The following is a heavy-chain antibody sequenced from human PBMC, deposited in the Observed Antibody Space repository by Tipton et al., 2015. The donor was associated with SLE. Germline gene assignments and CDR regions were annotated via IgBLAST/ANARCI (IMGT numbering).Heavy chain of an antibody. CDR2: IYHSGST. Sequence: TLSLTCAVSGYSISSGYYWGWIRQPPGKGLEWIGRIYHSGSTYYNPSLKIRVTISVDTSKNQFSLKLSSVTAADTAVYYCARETPGGGDCCHFDYWGQGTLVTVSS. CDR3: ARETPGGGDCCHFDY. J-gene: IGHJ4*02. CDR1: GYSISSGYY. D-gene: IGHD2-21*01. V-gene: IGHV4-38-2*02.